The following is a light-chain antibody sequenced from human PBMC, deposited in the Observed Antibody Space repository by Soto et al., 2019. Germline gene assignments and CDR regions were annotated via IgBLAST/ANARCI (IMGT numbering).Light chain of an antibody. J-gene: IGKJ1*01. V-gene: IGKV1-39*01. CDR3: QQAYGTPRT. CDR1: ENIRTY. CDR2: AAS. Sequence: DIQMTQSPSSLSASAGDRVTITCRASENIRTYLNWYQQKPVKAPEVLIYAASKLQSGVPFRFSGNGSGTEFNLNIARLQPEDFATYYCQQAYGTPRTFGQGTKVEI.